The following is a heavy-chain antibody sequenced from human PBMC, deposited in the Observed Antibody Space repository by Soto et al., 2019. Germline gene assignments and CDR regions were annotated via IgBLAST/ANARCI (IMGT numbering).Heavy chain of an antibody. CDR2: IYRTGST. CDR1: GGSFTSNNW. CDR3: ASRDPGTSVDY. J-gene: IGHJ4*02. Sequence: SETLSLTRAVSGGSFTSNNWWTWVRQPPGQGLEWIGEIYRTGSTNYNPSLKSRVTISLDKSENQFSLKVTSLTAADTAVYYCASRDPGTSVDYWGQGTLVTVSS. V-gene: IGHV4-4*02. D-gene: IGHD1-7*01.